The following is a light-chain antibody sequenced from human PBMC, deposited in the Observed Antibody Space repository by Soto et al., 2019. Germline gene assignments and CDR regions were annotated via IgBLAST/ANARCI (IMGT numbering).Light chain of an antibody. V-gene: IGLV1-51*01. CDR1: SSNIGNNY. J-gene: IGLJ1*01. CDR3: GTWDSSLSAYV. CDR2: DNN. Sequence: QSVLTQPPSVSAAPRQKVTISCSGSSSNIGNNYVSWYQQLPGTAPKLLIYDNNKRPSGIPDRLSGSKSGTSATLGITGLQTGDEADYYCGTWDSSLSAYVFGTGTKLTVL.